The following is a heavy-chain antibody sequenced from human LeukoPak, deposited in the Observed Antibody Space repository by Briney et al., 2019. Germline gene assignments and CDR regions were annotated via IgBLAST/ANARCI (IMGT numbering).Heavy chain of an antibody. CDR1: GDSVSSNSAA. CDR2: TYYRSKWYT. J-gene: IGHJ4*02. CDR3: AKGYSMSY. V-gene: IGHV6-1*01. Sequence: SQTLSLTCAISGDSVSSNSAAWSWIRQSPSRGLEWPGRTYYRSKWYTEYAVSVKSRITINPDTSKNQFSLQLNSVTPEDTAVYYCAKGYSMSYWGQGTLVTVSS. D-gene: IGHD5-12*01.